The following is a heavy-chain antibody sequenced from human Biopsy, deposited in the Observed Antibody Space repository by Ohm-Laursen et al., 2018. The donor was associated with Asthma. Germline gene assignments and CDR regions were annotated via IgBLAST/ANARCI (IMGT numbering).Heavy chain of an antibody. J-gene: IGHJ5*02. Sequence: SETLSLTCTVYGGYLTGHYWNWIRQPPGKGLEWIGEIDQSGYTNYNPSLKNRVTISADTSKNQFHLNLSSVTAADTAVYFCARAAITGIRGWFDHWGQGTQVTVSS. CDR2: IDQSGYT. D-gene: IGHD1-20*01. CDR3: ARAAITGIRGWFDH. CDR1: GGYLTGHY. V-gene: IGHV4-34*01.